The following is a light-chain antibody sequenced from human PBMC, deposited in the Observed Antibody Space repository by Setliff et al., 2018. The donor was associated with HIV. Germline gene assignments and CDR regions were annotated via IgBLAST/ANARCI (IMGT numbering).Light chain of an antibody. CDR1: SSDVGGSNY. J-gene: IGLJ2*01. CDR2: GVI. CDR3: SSYTSSVTLYVV. V-gene: IGLV2-14*01. Sequence: QSALTQPASVSGSPGQSITISCTGTSSDVGGSNYVSWYQQHPGKAPKLMIYGVINRPSGVSDRFSGSKSGNTASLTISGLQAEDEAHYYCSSYTSSVTLYVVFGGGTKGTVL.